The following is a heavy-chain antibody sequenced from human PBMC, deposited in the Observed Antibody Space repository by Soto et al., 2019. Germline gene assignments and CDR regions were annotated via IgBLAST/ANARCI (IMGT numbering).Heavy chain of an antibody. D-gene: IGHD3-9*01. CDR1: GGSFSGYY. CDR3: ARDGHDILTGPPWVWYFDL. J-gene: IGHJ2*01. V-gene: IGHV4-34*01. CDR2: LNDRGSI. Sequence: QVQLPQLGTGPLRHLETLSLPCGVSGGSFSGYYWAWIRQSPGKWLEWIGELNDRGSINYNTSLTSRVSSSFDTPKNHYCLNLRSVTDADTAVYYCARDGHDILTGPPWVWYFDLWGRGTLVT.